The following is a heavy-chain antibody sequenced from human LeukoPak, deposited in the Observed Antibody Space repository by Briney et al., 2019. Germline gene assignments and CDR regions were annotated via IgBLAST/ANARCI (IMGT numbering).Heavy chain of an antibody. D-gene: IGHD6-19*01. CDR1: GGSISTFY. CDR2: IKYSGSA. J-gene: IGHJ5*02. CDR3: ARRKGIGGYKDWFDP. Sequence: SETLSLTCTVSGGSISTFYWSWIQQPPGKGLEWIGYIKYSGSAGYTPSLKSRVTMSVDTSRNQFSLKLRSVTAADTAIYYCARRKGIGGYKDWFDPWGQGTLVTVSS. V-gene: IGHV4-59*08.